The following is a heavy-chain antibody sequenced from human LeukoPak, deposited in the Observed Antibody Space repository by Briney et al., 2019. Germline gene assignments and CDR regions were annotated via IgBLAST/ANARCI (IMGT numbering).Heavy chain of an antibody. CDR1: GFTFDDYA. D-gene: IGHD2-2*02. V-gene: IGHV3-9*01. Sequence: GGSLRLSCAASGFTFDDYAMHWVRQAPGKGLEWVSGISWNSGAIGYADSVKGRFTISRDNAKNSLYLQMNSLRAEDTALYYCAKGLSKSSSASYYTDWGQGTLVTVFS. J-gene: IGHJ4*02. CDR2: ISWNSGAI. CDR3: AKGLSKSSSASYYTD.